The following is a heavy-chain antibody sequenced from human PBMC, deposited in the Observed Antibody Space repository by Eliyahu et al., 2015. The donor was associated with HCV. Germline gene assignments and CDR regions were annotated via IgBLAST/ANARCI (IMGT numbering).Heavy chain of an antibody. Sequence: EVQLLESGGDLVQPGGSLRLFCAASGFTFSSYAMSWVRQAPGKGLEGVSGISDSGGSTFYADSVKGRFTLSRDNSKNTLYLQMNSLRAEDTAAYYCAKGYCRGGSCYIFDSWGQGTLVTVSS. CDR2: ISDSGGST. V-gene: IGHV3-23*01. J-gene: IGHJ4*02. CDR3: AKGYCRGGSCYIFDS. CDR1: GFTFSSYA. D-gene: IGHD2-15*01.